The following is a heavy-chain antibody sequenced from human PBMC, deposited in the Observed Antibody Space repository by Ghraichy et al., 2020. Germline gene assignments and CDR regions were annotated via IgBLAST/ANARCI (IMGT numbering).Heavy chain of an antibody. J-gene: IGHJ2*01. Sequence: SETLSLTCAVYGGSFSGYYWSWIRQPPGKGLEWIGEINHSGSTNYNPSLKSRVTISVDTSKNQFSLKLSSVTAADTAVYYCARGAYDSSGYYWYFDLWGRGTLVTVSS. V-gene: IGHV4-34*01. CDR1: GGSFSGYY. CDR3: ARGAYDSSGYYWYFDL. D-gene: IGHD3-22*01. CDR2: INHSGST.